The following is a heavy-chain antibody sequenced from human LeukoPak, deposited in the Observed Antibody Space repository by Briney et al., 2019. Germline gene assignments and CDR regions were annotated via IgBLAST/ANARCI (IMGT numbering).Heavy chain of an antibody. V-gene: IGHV1-18*01. CDR1: GYTFTSYD. D-gene: IGHD1/OR15-1a*01. CDR3: ARLNNAANFLDY. J-gene: IGHJ4*02. Sequence: ASVNLSCTGAGYTFTSYDITWVRQAPGQGLDWVGWINPYNGNTDYVQKFQGRVTMTAATSTSTAYMELRSLTSDDTAVYYCARLNNAANFLDYWGQGSLVTVSS. CDR2: INPYNGNT.